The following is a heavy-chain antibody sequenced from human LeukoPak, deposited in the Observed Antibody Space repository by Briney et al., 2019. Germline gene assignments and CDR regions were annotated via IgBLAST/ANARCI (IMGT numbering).Heavy chain of an antibody. CDR1: GGSISSYY. V-gene: IGHV4-59*01. Sequence: PSETLSLTCTVSGGSISSYYWSWIRQPPGKGLEWIGYIYYSGSTNYNPSLKSRVTISVEASKNEFSVKLRSVTAADTAVYYCARVTGYRIEDYFDYWGQGTLVTVSS. CDR3: ARVTGYRIEDYFDY. J-gene: IGHJ4*02. D-gene: IGHD6-13*01. CDR2: IYYSGST.